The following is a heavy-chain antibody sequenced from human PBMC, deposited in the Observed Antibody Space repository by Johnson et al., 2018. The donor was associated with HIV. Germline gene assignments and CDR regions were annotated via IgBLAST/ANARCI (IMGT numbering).Heavy chain of an antibody. CDR1: GFTFSTYG. CDR2: IRYDGSLK. CDR3: ARDVVGIVGATGARGAFDI. D-gene: IGHD1-26*01. J-gene: IGHJ3*02. V-gene: IGHV3-30*02. Sequence: QVQLVESGGGVVQPGGSLRLSCATSGFTFSTYGMHWVRQAPGKGLEWVAFIRYDGSLKYLADAVKGRFTIFRDNSKNKLYLKRNSLRAEDSAVYYCARDVVGIVGATGARGAFDIWCEGTMVTVSS.